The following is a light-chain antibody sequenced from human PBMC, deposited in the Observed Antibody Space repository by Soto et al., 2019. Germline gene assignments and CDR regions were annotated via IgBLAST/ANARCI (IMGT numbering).Light chain of an antibody. CDR2: NEN. CDR3: AAWDGSLNGVV. V-gene: IGLV1-44*01. J-gene: IGLJ3*02. Sequence: QSVLTQPPSASETPGQRVIISCSGGSSNIGSNTVNWYQQVPGTAPKLLIYNENQRPSGVPDRFSGSKSGTSASLAISGLQSEEEADYYCAAWDGSLNGVVFGGGTQLT. CDR1: SSNIGSNT.